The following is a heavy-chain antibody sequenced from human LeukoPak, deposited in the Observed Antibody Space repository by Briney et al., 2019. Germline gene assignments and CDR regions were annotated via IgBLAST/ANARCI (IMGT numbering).Heavy chain of an antibody. CDR1: GFTFSTYG. CDR3: AKLPQAGGDYYYIDV. CDR2: ISGNGDYT. D-gene: IGHD6-19*01. V-gene: IGHV3-23*01. J-gene: IGHJ6*03. Sequence: PEGSVRLSCAASGFTFSTYGMSWVRQAPGKGLDWVSAISGNGDYTYYADSVRGRFTISRDNSRTTLFLQMNSLRAEDTALYYCAKLPQAGGDYYYIDVWGKGTTVTVSS.